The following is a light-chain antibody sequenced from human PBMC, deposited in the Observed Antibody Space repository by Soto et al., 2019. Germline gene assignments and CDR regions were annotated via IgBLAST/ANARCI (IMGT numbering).Light chain of an antibody. CDR2: DVS. Sequence: QSALTQPASVSGSPGQSITISCTGTSSDVGAYTYVSWYQQHPGKAPKLIIYDVSNRPSGVSNRFSASKSGNTASLTISGLQDEDEADYYCSSYRSSGSLVFGGGTKVTVL. CDR3: SSYRSSGSLV. CDR1: SSDVGAYTY. J-gene: IGLJ3*02. V-gene: IGLV2-14*01.